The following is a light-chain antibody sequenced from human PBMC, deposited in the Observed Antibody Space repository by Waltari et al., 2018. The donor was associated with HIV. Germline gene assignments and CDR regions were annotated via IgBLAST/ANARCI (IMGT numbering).Light chain of an antibody. V-gene: IGLV6-57*01. CDR2: EYN. CDR3: QSYDSSNQV. Sequence: NFMLTQPHSVSESPGKTVTISCTRSSGSIASNYVQWYHQRPGSSPTTVIYEYNQRPTGVPDRFSGSIDSSSNSASLTISGLKTEDEADYYCQSYDSSNQVVGGGTKLTVL. CDR1: SGSIASNY. J-gene: IGLJ2*01.